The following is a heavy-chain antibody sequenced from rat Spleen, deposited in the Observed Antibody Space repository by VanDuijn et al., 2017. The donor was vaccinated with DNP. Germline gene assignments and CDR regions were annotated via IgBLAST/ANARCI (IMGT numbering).Heavy chain of an antibody. CDR2: ISYSGTT. CDR1: FYSITSSNN. Sequence: EVLLQESGPGLVKPSQSLSLTCSVTFYSITSSNNWNWLRKFPGNKMEWMGYISYSGTTAYNPSLKSRISITRDTSKNQFFLQLSSVATEDTATYYCSGGGPDMIQGNWFAYWGQGTLVTVSS. V-gene: IGHV3-1*01. D-gene: IGHD2-3*01. CDR3: SGGGPDMIQGNWFAY. J-gene: IGHJ3*01.